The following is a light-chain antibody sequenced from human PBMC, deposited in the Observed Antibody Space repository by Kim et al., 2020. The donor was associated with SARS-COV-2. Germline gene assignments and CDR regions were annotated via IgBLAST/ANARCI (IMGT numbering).Light chain of an antibody. CDR2: EIT. V-gene: IGLV2-8*01. J-gene: IGLJ1*01. Sequence: PEQSVTIPCSGTSTHFTTYNYVSWYQQHPAKAPKLIIYEITTRPSGVPDRFSGSKSGDTASLTVSGLQAEDEADYYCTSHANDNYVFGTGTKVTVL. CDR1: STHFTTYNY. CDR3: TSHANDNYV.